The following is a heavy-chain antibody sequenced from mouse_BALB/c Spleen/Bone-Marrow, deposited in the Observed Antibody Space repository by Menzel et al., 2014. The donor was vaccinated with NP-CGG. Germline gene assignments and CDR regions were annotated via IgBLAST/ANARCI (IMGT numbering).Heavy chain of an antibody. CDR1: GYTFSNYY. V-gene: IGHV1S81*02. CDR3: TRSNYGYWYFDV. D-gene: IGHD1-1*01. J-gene: IGHJ1*01. CDR2: SNPSNGGS. Sequence: VQLQQSGAELVKPGASVKLSCKASGYTFSNYYMYWVKQRPGQGLEWIGESNPSNGGSNFNEKFKGKATLTVDKSSSTAYMQLSSLTSEDSAVYYCTRSNYGYWYFDVWGAGTTVTVSS.